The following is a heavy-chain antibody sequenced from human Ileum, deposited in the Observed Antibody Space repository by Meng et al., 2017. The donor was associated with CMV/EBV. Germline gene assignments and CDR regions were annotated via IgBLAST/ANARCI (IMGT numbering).Heavy chain of an antibody. V-gene: IGHV4-34*01. CDR2: SSHSGNT. CDR3: ARGRDFWWEMDY. D-gene: IGHD1-26*01. Sequence: VPLPHAGSGLLTPSETLSLTCDVYSGSFSDFFWGWIRQPPGKGLEWIGESSHSGNTKYNPSLKSRVTISVDASKNQFSLNMRSVTAADTAVYYCARGRDFWWEMDYTGQGTLVTVSS. CDR1: SGSFSDFF. J-gene: IGHJ4*02.